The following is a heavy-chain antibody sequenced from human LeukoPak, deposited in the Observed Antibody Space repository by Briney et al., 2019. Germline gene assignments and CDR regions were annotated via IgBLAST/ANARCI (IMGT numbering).Heavy chain of an antibody. Sequence: SETLSLTCTVSGGSISSYYWSWIRQPPGKGLEWIGYIYYSGSTNYNPSLKSRVTMSVDTSKNQFSLKLSSVTAADTAVYYCARDSKYYYDSSGSNAFDIWGQGTMVTVSS. J-gene: IGHJ3*02. CDR1: GGSISSYY. CDR2: IYYSGST. CDR3: ARDSKYYYDSSGSNAFDI. V-gene: IGHV4-59*12. D-gene: IGHD3-22*01.